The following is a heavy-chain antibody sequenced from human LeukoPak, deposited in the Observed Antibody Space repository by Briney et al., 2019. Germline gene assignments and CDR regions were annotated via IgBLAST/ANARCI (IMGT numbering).Heavy chain of an antibody. CDR3: ARDRRGSSWGYHFDY. CDR2: TNWNGGST. Sequence: GGSLRLSCAASGFTFDDYGMSWVRQAPGKGLEWVSGTNWNGGSTGYADSVKGRFTISRDNAKNSLYLQMNSLRAEDTALYYCARDRRGSSWGYHFDYWGQGTLVTVSS. J-gene: IGHJ4*02. D-gene: IGHD2-15*01. V-gene: IGHV3-20*04. CDR1: GFTFDDYG.